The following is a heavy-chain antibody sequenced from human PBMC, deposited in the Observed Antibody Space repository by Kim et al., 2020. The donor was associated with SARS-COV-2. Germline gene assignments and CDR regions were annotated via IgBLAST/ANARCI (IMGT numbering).Heavy chain of an antibody. J-gene: IGHJ4*02. CDR1: GGSISSGGYY. CDR3: ASQDGPRDYYDSSGPFDY. CDR2: IYYSGST. V-gene: IGHV4-31*03. Sequence: SETLSLTCTVSGGSISSGGYYWSWIRQHPGKGLEWIGYIYYSGSTYYNPSLKSRVTISVDTSKNQFSLKLSSVTAADTAVYYCASQDGPRDYYDSSGPFDYWGQGTLVTVSS. D-gene: IGHD3-22*01.